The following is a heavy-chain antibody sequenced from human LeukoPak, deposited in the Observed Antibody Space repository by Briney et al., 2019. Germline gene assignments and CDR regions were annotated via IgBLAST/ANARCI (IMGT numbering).Heavy chain of an antibody. J-gene: IGHJ6*02. D-gene: IGHD6-13*01. CDR1: GYTFTSYD. Sequence: GASVKVSCKASGYTFTSYDINWVRQATGQGLEWMGWMNPNSGNTGYARKFQGRVTMTRNTSISTAYMELSSLRSEDTAVYYCARSLVPYSSSWWYGMDVWGQGTTVTVS. CDR3: ARSLVPYSSSWWYGMDV. CDR2: MNPNSGNT. V-gene: IGHV1-8*01.